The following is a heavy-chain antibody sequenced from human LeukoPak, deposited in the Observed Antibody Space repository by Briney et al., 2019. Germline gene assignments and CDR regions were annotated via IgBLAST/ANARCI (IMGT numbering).Heavy chain of an antibody. CDR2: INPNGGST. CDR3: ARDSSGTDSGELDY. D-gene: IGHD1-26*01. V-gene: IGHV1-46*01. J-gene: IGHJ4*02. Sequence: ASVKVSCKASGYTFTRYYIHWVRQAPGQGLGWMGIINPNGGSTSYAQEFQGRVTMTRDMSTSTVYMELSSLRSEDTAVYYCARDSSGTDSGELDYWGQGILVTVSS. CDR1: GYTFTRYY.